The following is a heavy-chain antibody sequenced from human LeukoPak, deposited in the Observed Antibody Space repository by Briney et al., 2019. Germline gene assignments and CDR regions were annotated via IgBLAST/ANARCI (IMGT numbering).Heavy chain of an antibody. CDR1: GGSFSGYY. CDR3: ARIQYYYGSGSYADY. V-gene: IGHV4-34*01. J-gene: IGHJ4*02. D-gene: IGHD3-10*01. Sequence: PSETLSLTCAVYGGSFSGYYWSWIRQPPGKGLEWIGEINHSGSTNYNPSLKSRVTISVDTSKNQCSLKLSSVTAADTAVYYCARIQYYYGSGSYADYWGQGTLVTVSS. CDR2: INHSGST.